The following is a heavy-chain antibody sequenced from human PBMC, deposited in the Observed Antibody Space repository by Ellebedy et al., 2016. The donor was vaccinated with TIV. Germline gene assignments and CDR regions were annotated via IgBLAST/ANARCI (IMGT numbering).Heavy chain of an antibody. CDR3: ARTGYSSGWYGLGGANFDY. D-gene: IGHD6-19*01. J-gene: IGHJ4*02. V-gene: IGHV1-8*01. Sequence: AASVKVSCKASGYTFTSYDINWVRQATGQGLEWMGWMNPNSGNTGYAQKFQGRVTMTRNTSISTAYMELSSLRSEDTAVYYCARTGYSSGWYGLGGANFDYWGQGTLVTVSS. CDR1: GYTFTSYD. CDR2: MNPNSGNT.